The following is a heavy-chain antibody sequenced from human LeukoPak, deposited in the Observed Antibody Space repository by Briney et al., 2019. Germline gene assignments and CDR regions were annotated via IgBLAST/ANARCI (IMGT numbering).Heavy chain of an antibody. CDR2: IYYSGST. CDR3: ARGNWAYFDY. D-gene: IGHD7-27*01. V-gene: IGHV4-39*07. Sequence: PSETLSLTCTVSGGSISSSSYYWGWIRQLPGKGLEWIGSIYYSGSTYYNPSPKSRVTISVDRSKNQFSLKLSSVTAADTAVYYCARGNWAYFDYWGQGTLVTVSS. CDR1: GGSISSSSYY. J-gene: IGHJ4*02.